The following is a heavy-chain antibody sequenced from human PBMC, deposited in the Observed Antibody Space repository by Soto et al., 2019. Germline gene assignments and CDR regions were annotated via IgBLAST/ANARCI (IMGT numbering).Heavy chain of an antibody. CDR1: GFTFSSDW. CDR2: LRQDGSKT. V-gene: IGHV3-7*05. Sequence: EVRLVESGGGFVQPGGSLRLSCAASGFTFSSDWMTWVRQAPGKGREWVANLRQDGSKTSYLDSVRGRFTISRDNAQSSLYLQMDSLRAEDTALYYCSRDVSPGTSSVYFDGWDLWGQGTMVTVSS. CDR3: SRDVSPGTSSVYFDGWDL. J-gene: IGHJ3*01. D-gene: IGHD6-13*01.